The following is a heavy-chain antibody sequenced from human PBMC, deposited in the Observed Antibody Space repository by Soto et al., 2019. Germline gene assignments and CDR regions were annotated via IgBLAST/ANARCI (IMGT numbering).Heavy chain of an antibody. CDR3: ARQKWEQPKWFDP. D-gene: IGHD1-26*01. CDR1: GGAISDARFY. J-gene: IGHJ5*02. V-gene: IGHV4-39*01. Sequence: QLQLQESGPGLVKPSETLSLTCSLSGGAISDARFYWGWIRQSPGRGLEWIGSIYYTGTTFFNPSLQSLVTISVDTSENQFSLKLYSVTAADTALYFCARQKWEQPKWFDPWGQGTLVIVSP. CDR2: IYYTGTT.